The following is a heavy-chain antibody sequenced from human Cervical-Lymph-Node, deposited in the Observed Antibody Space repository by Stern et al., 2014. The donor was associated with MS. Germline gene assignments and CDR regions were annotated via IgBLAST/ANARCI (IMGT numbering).Heavy chain of an antibody. J-gene: IGHJ4*02. CDR3: ARGVFTGFFFDY. CDR2: IYSGGST. V-gene: IGHV3-66*02. CDR1: GFTVSSNY. D-gene: IGHD2-8*02. Sequence: DVQLVQSGGGLVQPGGSLRLSCAVSGFTVSSNYMSWVRQAPGKGLEWVSVIYSGGSTYNADSVKGRFTISRDNSKNTLYLQMNSLRVEDTAVYYCARGVFTGFFFDYWGQGTLVTVSS.